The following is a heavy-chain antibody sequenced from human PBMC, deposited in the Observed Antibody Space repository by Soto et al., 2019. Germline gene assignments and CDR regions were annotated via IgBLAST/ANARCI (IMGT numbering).Heavy chain of an antibody. CDR1: GYTFTSYY. D-gene: IGHD2-21*01. CDR2: INPNGGGT. J-gene: IGHJ4*02. V-gene: IGHV1-2*02. Sequence: GASVKVSCKASGYTFTSYYMHWVRQAPGQGLEWMGWINPNGGGTRFARKFQDRVTMARDTSVSTAYMELSSLKSDDTAVYYCARPKYGETYFDSWGQGTVVTVSS. CDR3: ARPKYGETYFDS.